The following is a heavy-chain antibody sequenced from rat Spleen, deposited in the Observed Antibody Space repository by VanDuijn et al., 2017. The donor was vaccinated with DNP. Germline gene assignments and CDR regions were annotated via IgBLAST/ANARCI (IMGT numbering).Heavy chain of an antibody. Sequence: EVKLVESGGGLVQPGRSLKLSCAASGFNFKDYWMGWVRQAPTKGLEWVATISYDGSSTYYRDSVKGRFTISRDNAQNTLYLQMSKLISEDTAIYYCARGPNYGGYLDYFDYWGQGVMVTVSS. D-gene: IGHD1-11*01. CDR2: ISYDGSST. CDR3: ARGPNYGGYLDYFDY. J-gene: IGHJ2*01. V-gene: IGHV4-2*01. CDR1: GFNFKDYW.